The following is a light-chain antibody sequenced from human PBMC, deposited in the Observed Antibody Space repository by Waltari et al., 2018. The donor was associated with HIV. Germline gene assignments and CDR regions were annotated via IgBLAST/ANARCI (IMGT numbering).Light chain of an antibody. Sequence: QSALTQPASVSASPGQSIKLSCIGTSNDVGDYNHFPWYPQQPDNAPRVMISYVTYRPSGVSTRFSGSKSGNTASLAISGLQAEDEAIYYCASYRYSSRTYVFGTGTTVTVL. V-gene: IGLV2-14*03. CDR3: ASYRYSSRTYV. J-gene: IGLJ1*01. CDR1: SNDVGDYNH. CDR2: YVT.